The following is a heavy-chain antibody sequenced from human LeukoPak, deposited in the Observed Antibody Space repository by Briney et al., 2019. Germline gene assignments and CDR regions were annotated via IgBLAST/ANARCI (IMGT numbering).Heavy chain of an antibody. CDR3: ARGCFSRKYDYVWGSYRYTTPFDY. CDR2: INPSGGT. D-gene: IGHD3-16*02. J-gene: IGHJ4*02. CDR1: GTSLSGYY. V-gene: IGHV4-34*01. Sequence: SETLSLTCAVYGTSLSGYYWSWIRQPPGKGLEWIGEINPSGGTNYNPSLKSRLTISVDTSKNQFSLQLGSVTVADTAVYYCARGCFSRKYDYVWGSYRYTTPFDYWGQGTLVTVSS.